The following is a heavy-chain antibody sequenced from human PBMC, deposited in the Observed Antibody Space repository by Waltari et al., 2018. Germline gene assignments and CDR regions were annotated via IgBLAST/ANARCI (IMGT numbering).Heavy chain of an antibody. D-gene: IGHD2-2*01. V-gene: IGHV3-30*09. Sequence: QVHLVESGGGVVQPGRSLRLSCAASGFSFSSYAMYWVRQAPGKGLEWAVVISFDGKNKYYADSVKGRFAISRDDSKNTLYLQMNSLRTEDTAVYYCATDGTDCSTTSCYFGGIDVWGQGTTVTVSS. CDR1: GFSFSSYA. CDR3: ATDGTDCSTTSCYFGGIDV. J-gene: IGHJ6*02. CDR2: ISFDGKNK.